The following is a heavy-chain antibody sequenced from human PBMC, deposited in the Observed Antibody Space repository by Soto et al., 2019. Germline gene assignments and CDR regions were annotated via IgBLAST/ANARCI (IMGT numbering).Heavy chain of an antibody. D-gene: IGHD1-26*01. Sequence: QVQLVQSGAEVKMPGSSVRVSCKASGGSFSKYGISWVRQAPGQGLEWMGGIIPMFGIGNYAEKFLGSVTITADESTSTSHMQLSTLRSEDTAVYFWAIGYRENYIYAIEVWGQGPTASASS. CDR3: AIGYRENYIYAIEV. J-gene: IGHJ6*02. CDR2: IIPMFGIG. V-gene: IGHV1-69*01. CDR1: GGSFSKYG.